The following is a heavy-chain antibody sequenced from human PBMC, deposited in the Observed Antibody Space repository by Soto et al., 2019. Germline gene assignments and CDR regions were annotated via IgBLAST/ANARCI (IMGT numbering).Heavy chain of an antibody. CDR3: ARCRGTNYYDSSGRV. J-gene: IGHJ4*02. CDR1: GGSISSYY. V-gene: IGHV4-59*01. D-gene: IGHD3-22*01. CDR2: IYYSGST. Sequence: SETLSLTCTVSGGSISSYYWSWIRQPPGKGLEWIGNIYYSGSTNYNPSLRSRVTISVDTSKNQFSLKLNSVTAADTAVYDCARCRGTNYYDSSGRVWGQGTLVTVSS.